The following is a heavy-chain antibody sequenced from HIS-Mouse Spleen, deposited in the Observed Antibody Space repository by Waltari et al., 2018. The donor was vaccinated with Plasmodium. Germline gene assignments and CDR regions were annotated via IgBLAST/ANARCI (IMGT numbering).Heavy chain of an antibody. CDR2: IYYSGST. D-gene: IGHD1-7*01. J-gene: IGHJ4*02. Sequence: QLQLQESGPGLVKPSETLSLTCTVSGGSISSSSYYWGWIRQPPGKGLEWIGSIYYSGSTYYNPARKSRVTRSVDTSKNQFSLKLSSVTAADTAVYYCARDRITGTSYFDYWGQGTLVTVSS. V-gene: IGHV4-39*07. CDR3: ARDRITGTSYFDY. CDR1: GGSISSSSYY.